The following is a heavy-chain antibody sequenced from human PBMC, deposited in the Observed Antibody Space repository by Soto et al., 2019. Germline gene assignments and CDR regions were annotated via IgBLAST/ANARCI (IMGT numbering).Heavy chain of an antibody. CDR2: IYYTGST. CDR3: ARNPAVTISNYYTMDV. J-gene: IGHJ6*02. CDR1: GGSISSGDYF. Sequence: PXETLSLTCTVAGGSISSGDYFWSWIRQPPGKGLEWIGYIYYTGSTYYTPSLRSRVTIEVDTSKDQFSLSLTSVTAADTAIYYCARNPAVTISNYYTMDVWGQGTTVTVSS. D-gene: IGHD4-4*01. V-gene: IGHV4-30-4*01.